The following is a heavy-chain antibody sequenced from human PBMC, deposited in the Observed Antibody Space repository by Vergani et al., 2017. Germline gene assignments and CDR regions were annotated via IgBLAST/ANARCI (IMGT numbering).Heavy chain of an antibody. D-gene: IGHD4-23*01. V-gene: IGHV1-69*01. CDR3: ARKGAGTVVTECYFDY. J-gene: IGHJ4*02. CDR2: IIPIFGTA. Sequence: QVQLVQSGAEVKKPGSSVKVSCKASGGTFSSYAISWVRQAPGQGLEWMGGIIPIFGTANYAQKFQGRVTITAEESTSTAYMELSRLRSEDTAVYYCARKGAGTVVTECYFDYWGQGTLVTVSS. CDR1: GGTFSSYA.